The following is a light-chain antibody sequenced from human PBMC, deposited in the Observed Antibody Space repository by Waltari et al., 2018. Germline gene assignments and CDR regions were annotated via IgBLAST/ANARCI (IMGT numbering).Light chain of an antibody. V-gene: IGLV1-47*01. J-gene: IGLJ2*01. CDR2: RNN. CDR3: AAWDDSLSGPGVV. CDR1: GPHSGRHC. Sequence: QSVLTPPPSASGTPGPRVPRPCSGRGPHSGRHCGSSSKQLTGTAPQLLIYRNNQRPSGVPDRFSGSKSGTSASLAISGLRSEDEADYYCAAWDDSLSGPGVVVGGGTKLTVL.